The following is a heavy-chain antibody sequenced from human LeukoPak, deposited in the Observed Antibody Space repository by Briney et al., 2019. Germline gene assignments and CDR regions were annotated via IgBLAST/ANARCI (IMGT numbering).Heavy chain of an antibody. Sequence: PVASVKVSCKASGYTFTTYYMNWVRQAPGQGFEWMGIINPSVGSTSYAQKFQGRITMTRDTSTSTVYTELSSLRSEDTAVYYCVRGGYDFSSGYYPSRWGQGALVTVSS. V-gene: IGHV1-46*01. CDR1: GYTFTTYY. D-gene: IGHD3-3*01. CDR2: INPSVGST. CDR3: VRGGYDFSSGYYPSR. J-gene: IGHJ4*02.